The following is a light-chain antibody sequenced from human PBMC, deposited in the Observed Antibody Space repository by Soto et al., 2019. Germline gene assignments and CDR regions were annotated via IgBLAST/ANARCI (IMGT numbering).Light chain of an antibody. CDR2: DNT. J-gene: IGLJ2*01. Sequence: QSVLTQPPSVSGAPGLRVTISCTGSSSNIGAPYDVHWYQQLPGTAPKLLIYDNTNRPSGVPDRFSGSKSGTSASLAITGLQAEDEADYYCQSYDFSLRGVVFGGGTKVTVL. V-gene: IGLV1-40*01. CDR3: QSYDFSLRGVV. CDR1: SSNIGAPYD.